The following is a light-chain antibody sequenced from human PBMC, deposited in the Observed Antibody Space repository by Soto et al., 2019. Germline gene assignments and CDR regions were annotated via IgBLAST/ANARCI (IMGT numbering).Light chain of an antibody. CDR1: SSDVGSYNL. Sequence: QYALTQPASVSGSPGQSITISCTGNSSDVGSYNLVSWYQQHPGKAPKLMIYEGSKRPSGVSNRFSGSKSGNTASLTISGLEAEDEADYYCCSYEGSSNWVFGGGTKLTVL. CDR3: CSYEGSSNWV. V-gene: IGLV2-23*01. CDR2: EGS. J-gene: IGLJ3*02.